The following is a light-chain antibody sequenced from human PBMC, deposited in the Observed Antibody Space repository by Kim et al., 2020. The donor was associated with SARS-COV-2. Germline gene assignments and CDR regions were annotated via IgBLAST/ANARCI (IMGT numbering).Light chain of an antibody. J-gene: IGLJ3*02. CDR1: SGHSSYI. Sequence: SVKLTCTLSSGHSSYIIAWHQQQPGKAPRYLMKLEGSGSYNKGSGVPDRFSGSSSGADRYLTISNLQSEDEADYYCETWDSNNWVFGGGTKLTVL. V-gene: IGLV4-60*03. CDR2: LEGSGSY. CDR3: ETWDSNNWV.